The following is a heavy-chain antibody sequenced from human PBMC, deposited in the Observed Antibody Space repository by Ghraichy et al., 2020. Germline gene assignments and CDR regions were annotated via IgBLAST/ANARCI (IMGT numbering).Heavy chain of an antibody. Sequence: GGSLRLSCAASGFTFSNAWMSWVRQAPGKGLEWVGRIKSKTDGGTTDYAAPVEGRFTISRDDSRNTLYLQMNSLKTEDTAVYYFMRGGFSGGTDYWGQGALVTVSS. J-gene: IGHJ4*02. CDR3: MRGGFSGGTDY. CDR1: GFTFSNAW. CDR2: IKSKTDGGTT. V-gene: IGHV3-15*01. D-gene: IGHD3-16*01.